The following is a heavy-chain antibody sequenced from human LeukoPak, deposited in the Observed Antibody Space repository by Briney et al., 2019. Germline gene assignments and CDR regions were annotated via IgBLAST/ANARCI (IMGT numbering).Heavy chain of an antibody. CDR1: GGSFSGYY. CDR2: INHSGST. J-gene: IGHJ4*02. D-gene: IGHD3-3*01. CDR3: ARGPKTYYDFWSGYYGGCFDY. V-gene: IGHV4-34*01. Sequence: SKTLSLTCAVYGGSFSGYYWSWIRQPPGKGPEWIGEINHSGSTNYNPSLKSRVTISVDTSKHQFSLKLSSVTAADTAVYYCARGPKTYYDFWSGYYGGCFDYWGQGTLVTVSS.